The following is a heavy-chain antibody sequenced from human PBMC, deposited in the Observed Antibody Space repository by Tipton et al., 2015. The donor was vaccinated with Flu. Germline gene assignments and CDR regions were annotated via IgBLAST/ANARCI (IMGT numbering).Heavy chain of an antibody. V-gene: IGHV4-59*08. Sequence: TLSLTCTVSGGSISNDYWSWIRQPPGKGLEWIGYIYHTGNFNYNPSLKSRVTISVDTSKNQFSLKLRSVTAADTAVYYCARDSAAHYGMDVWGQGTTVTVSS. CDR2: IYHTGNF. J-gene: IGHJ6*02. CDR3: ARDSAAHYGMDV. D-gene: IGHD6-13*01. CDR1: GGSISNDY.